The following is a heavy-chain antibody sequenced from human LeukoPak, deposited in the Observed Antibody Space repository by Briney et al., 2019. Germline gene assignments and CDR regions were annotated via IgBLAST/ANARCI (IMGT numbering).Heavy chain of an antibody. CDR1: GFTFSDYY. J-gene: IGHJ5*02. V-gene: IGHV3-11*01. CDR2: MSTSGRII. CDR3: ARVSSSGWFDP. Sequence: PGGSLRLSCAASGFTFSDYYMSWIRQAPGKGLEWVSYMSTSGRIIYYADSVKGRFTISRDNAKNSLCLQMNSLRAEDTAVYYCARVSSSGWFDPWGQGTLVTVSS. D-gene: IGHD6-6*01.